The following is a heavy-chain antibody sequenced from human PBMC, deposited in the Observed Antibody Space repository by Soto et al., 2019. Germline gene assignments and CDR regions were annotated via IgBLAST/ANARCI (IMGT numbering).Heavy chain of an antibody. CDR3: ARKPPPLWFGELSSFDI. CDR1: GYSFTSYW. D-gene: IGHD3-10*01. CDR2: IDPSDSYT. Sequence: PGESLKISCQGSGYSFTSYWISWVRQMPGKGLEWMGRIDPSDSYTNYSPSFQGHVTISADKSISTAYLQWSSLKASDTAMYYCARKPPPLWFGELSSFDIWGQGTMVTVSS. V-gene: IGHV5-10-1*01. J-gene: IGHJ3*02.